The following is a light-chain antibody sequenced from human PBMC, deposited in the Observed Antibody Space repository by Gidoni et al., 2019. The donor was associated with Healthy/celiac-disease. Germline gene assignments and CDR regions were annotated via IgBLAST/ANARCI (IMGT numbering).Light chain of an antibody. CDR1: SSDVGGYNY. V-gene: IGLV2-14*03. J-gene: IGLJ1*01. Sequence: HSALPQPSPVSGSPGQSITISCPGTSSDVGGYNYVSWYQQHPGKAPKLMIYDVSNRPSGVSNRFSGSKSGNTASLTISGLQAEDEADYYCSSYTSSSTRVFGTGTKVTVL. CDR3: SSYTSSSTRV. CDR2: DVS.